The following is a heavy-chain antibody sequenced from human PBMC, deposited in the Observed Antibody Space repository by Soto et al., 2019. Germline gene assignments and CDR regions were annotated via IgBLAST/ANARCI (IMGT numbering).Heavy chain of an antibody. Sequence: SETLSLTCAVYGGSFSGYYWSWIRQPPGKGLEWIGEINHSGSTNYNPSLKSRVTISVDTSKNQFSLKLSSVTAADTAVYYCASDFWSGYEYYYYGMDVWGKGTTVTVSS. CDR3: ASDFWSGYEYYYYGMDV. CDR2: INHSGST. CDR1: GGSFSGYY. D-gene: IGHD3-3*01. V-gene: IGHV4-34*01. J-gene: IGHJ6*04.